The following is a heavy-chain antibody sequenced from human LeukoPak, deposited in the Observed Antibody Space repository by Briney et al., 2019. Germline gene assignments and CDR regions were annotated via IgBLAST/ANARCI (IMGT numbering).Heavy chain of an antibody. CDR3: TTDILDYCDTSSCHKGNS. Sequence: ASVKVSCKVSGYNLTDLSMHWVRQAPGKGLEWMGGVEPEDGKAIYAQRFQGRVTMTEDTSTDTAYMELSSLRSEDTAVYYCTTDILDYCDTSSCHKGNSWGQGTLVTVSS. V-gene: IGHV1-24*01. D-gene: IGHD2-2*02. CDR2: VEPEDGKA. CDR1: GYNLTDLS. J-gene: IGHJ4*02.